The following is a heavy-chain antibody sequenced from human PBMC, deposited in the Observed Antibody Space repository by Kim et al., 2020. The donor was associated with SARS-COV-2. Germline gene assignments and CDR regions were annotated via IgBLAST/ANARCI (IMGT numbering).Heavy chain of an antibody. D-gene: IGHD1-26*01. CDR1: GFTFSNSW. V-gene: IGHV3-74*01. Sequence: GGSLRLSCAASGFTFSNSWMHWVRQAPGKGLVWVSHVNSDGTRTNDADSVKGRFTISRDNAKTTLYLQMNSLRAEDTAVYYCARSATDGNNQWGQGTLVTVSS. CDR2: VNSDGTRT. CDR3: ARSATDGNNQ. J-gene: IGHJ4*02.